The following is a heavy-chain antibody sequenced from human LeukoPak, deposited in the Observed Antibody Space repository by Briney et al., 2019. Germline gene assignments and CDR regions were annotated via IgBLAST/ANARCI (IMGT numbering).Heavy chain of an antibody. V-gene: IGHV4-39*07. CDR2: IYYSGST. D-gene: IGHD3-10*01. Sequence: SETLSLTCIVSGGSISSSSYYWGWIRQPPGKGLEWIGSIYYSGSTYYNPSLKSRVTISVDTSKNQFSLKLSSVTAADTAVYYCARVGGGNYYYYGMDVWGQGTTVTVSS. J-gene: IGHJ6*02. CDR3: ARVGGGNYYYYGMDV. CDR1: GGSISSSSYY.